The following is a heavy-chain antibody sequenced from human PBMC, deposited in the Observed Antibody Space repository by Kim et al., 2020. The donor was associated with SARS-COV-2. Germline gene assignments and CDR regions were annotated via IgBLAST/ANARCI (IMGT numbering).Heavy chain of an antibody. V-gene: IGHV3-23*01. D-gene: IGHD3-16*01. J-gene: IGHJ4*02. Sequence: GGSLRLSCAASGFTFRTYGVSWVRQAPGKGLEWVSTIRSSGGSTYYADSVKGRFTISRDNSKNMVYLQMNSLRAEDTAVYYCAKGGLNYFDYWGQGTLVT. CDR2: IRSSGGST. CDR1: GFTFRTYG. CDR3: AKGGLNYFDY.